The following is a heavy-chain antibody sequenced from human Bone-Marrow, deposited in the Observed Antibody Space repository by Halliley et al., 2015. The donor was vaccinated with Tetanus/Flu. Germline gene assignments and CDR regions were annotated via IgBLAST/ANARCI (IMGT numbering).Heavy chain of an antibody. J-gene: IGHJ4*02. D-gene: IGHD5-12*01. CDR2: VYYNGDN. CDR3: VIGVGWLPDF. Sequence: GRGLEWMGFVYYNGDNKYNPSLKSRVTMSLDASKNQFSLNLTSVTAADTAVYYCVIGVGWLPDFWGPGALVTVSS. V-gene: IGHV4-59*13.